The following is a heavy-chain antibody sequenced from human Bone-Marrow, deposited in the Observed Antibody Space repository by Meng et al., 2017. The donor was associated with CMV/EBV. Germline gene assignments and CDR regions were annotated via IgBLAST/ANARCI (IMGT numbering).Heavy chain of an antibody. CDR1: GFTFDDYG. Sequence: GESLKISWAASGFTFDDYGMSWVRQAPGKGLEWVSGINWNGGSTGYADSVKGRFTISRDNAKNSLYLQMNSLRAEDTAMYYCARDTTSYPQFDYWGQGTLVTVSS. CDR3: ARDTTSYPQFDY. J-gene: IGHJ4*02. D-gene: IGHD2-2*01. V-gene: IGHV3-20*04. CDR2: INWNGGST.